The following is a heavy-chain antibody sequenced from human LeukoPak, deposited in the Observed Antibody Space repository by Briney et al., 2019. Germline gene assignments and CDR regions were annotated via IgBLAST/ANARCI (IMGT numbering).Heavy chain of an antibody. J-gene: IGHJ3*02. CDR1: GGSISSYD. V-gene: IGHV4-59*01. Sequence: SETLSLTCRVSGGSISSYDRSWIRQTPRKGLEWIGYIYYSGSSDYNPSLKSRATISVDTSKNQFSLKLSSLTAADTAVYYCARGEWSGLKDGFNIWGPGTMVTVSS. D-gene: IGHD3-3*01. CDR3: ARGEWSGLKDGFNI. CDR2: IYYSGSS.